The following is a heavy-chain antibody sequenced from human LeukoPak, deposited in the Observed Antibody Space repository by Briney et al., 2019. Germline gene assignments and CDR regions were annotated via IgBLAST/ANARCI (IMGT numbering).Heavy chain of an antibody. CDR3: ASLEWELSAFDI. J-gene: IGHJ3*02. D-gene: IGHD1-26*01. CDR1: GFTVSSNY. Sequence: GGSLRLSCAASGFTVSSNYMSLVRQAPGKGLEWVSVIYSGGSTYYADSVKGRFTISKHNSKNTLYLQMNSLRAEDTAVYYCASLEWELSAFDIWGQGTMVTVSS. CDR2: IYSGGST. V-gene: IGHV3-53*04.